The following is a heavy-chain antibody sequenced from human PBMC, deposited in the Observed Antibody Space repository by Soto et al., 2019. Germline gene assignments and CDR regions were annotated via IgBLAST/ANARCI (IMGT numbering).Heavy chain of an antibody. CDR2: INTDGSFT. D-gene: IGHD2-2*01. V-gene: IGHV3-74*01. Sequence: PGGSLRLSCAASGFTFSTYWMHWVRQAPGKGLVWVSRINTDGSFTNYADFAKGRFTISRDNAKNTLYLQMNSLRAEDTAVYYCAGSLLWPLDRNYWGQGTPVTASS. CDR3: AGSLLWPLDRNY. J-gene: IGHJ4*02. CDR1: GFTFSTYW.